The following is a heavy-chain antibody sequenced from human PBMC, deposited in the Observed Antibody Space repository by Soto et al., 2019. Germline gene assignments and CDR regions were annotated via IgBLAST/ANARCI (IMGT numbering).Heavy chain of an antibody. D-gene: IGHD5-18*01. Sequence: GGSLRLSCAASGFTFSSYAMSWVRQAPGKGLEWVSAISGSGGSTYYADSVKGRFTISRDSSKNTLYLQMDSLRAEDSAVYYCAKDRDAAVVTPYYCFDYWGLGTLVTVSS. CDR2: ISGSGGST. V-gene: IGHV3-23*01. J-gene: IGHJ4*02. CDR1: GFTFSSYA. CDR3: AKDRDAAVVTPYYCFDY.